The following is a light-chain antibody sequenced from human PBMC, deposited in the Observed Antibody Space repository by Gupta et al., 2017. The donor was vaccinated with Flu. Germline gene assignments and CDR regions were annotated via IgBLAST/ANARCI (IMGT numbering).Light chain of an antibody. CDR1: QSISSW. CDR3: QQYNSYL. CDR2: KAS. V-gene: IGKV1-5*03. Sequence: DIQLPQSPSTLSASVGDRVTITCRASQSISSWLAWYQQKPGKAPKLLIYKASSLESGVPSRFSGSGSGTEFTLTISSLQPDDFATYYCQQYNSYLFGQGTKLEIK. J-gene: IGKJ2*01.